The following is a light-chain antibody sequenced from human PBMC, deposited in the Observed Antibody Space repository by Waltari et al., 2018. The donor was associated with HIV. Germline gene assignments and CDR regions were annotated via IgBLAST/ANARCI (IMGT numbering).Light chain of an antibody. V-gene: IGLV1-40*01. CDR1: RSTNFGTTYD. CDR3: AEWDDGLSGPVV. J-gene: IGLJ2*01. Sequence: QSALTQPPSVSGAPGQRVTISCTGLRSTNFGTTYDVHWYQHLPGAGPSLIISTNTNRPSGVPDRFSGSKSATSASLAISGLRSEDEADYYCAEWDDGLSGPVVFGGGTKLTVL. CDR2: TNT.